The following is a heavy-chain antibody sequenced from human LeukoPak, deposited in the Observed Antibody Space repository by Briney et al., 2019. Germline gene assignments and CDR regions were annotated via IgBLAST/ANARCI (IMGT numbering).Heavy chain of an antibody. CDR2: ISGGGDST. Sequence: GGSLRLSCAASGFTFSSYAMSWVRQAPGKGLEWVSAISGGGDSTYYADSVKGRFTISRDNSKNTLYLQMNSLRAEDTAVYYCAKAFSRSGSYSDYYYYYGMDVWGQGTTVTVSS. J-gene: IGHJ6*02. CDR3: AKAFSRSGSYSDYYYYYGMDV. V-gene: IGHV3-23*01. D-gene: IGHD3-10*01. CDR1: GFTFSSYA.